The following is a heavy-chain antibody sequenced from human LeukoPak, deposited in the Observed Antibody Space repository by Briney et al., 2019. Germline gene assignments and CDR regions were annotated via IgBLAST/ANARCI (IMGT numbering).Heavy chain of an antibody. CDR1: GFTFSAYG. J-gene: IGHJ4*02. CDR2: ISYDGSNK. D-gene: IGHD1-26*01. CDR3: ARDVGRYFDY. Sequence: GGSLRLPCAASGFTFSAYGMHWVRQAPGKGLEWVAVISYDGSNKYYTDSVKGRFTISRDNSKNTLYLQMNSLRAEDTAVYYCARDVGRYFDYWGQGTLVTVSS. V-gene: IGHV3-30*03.